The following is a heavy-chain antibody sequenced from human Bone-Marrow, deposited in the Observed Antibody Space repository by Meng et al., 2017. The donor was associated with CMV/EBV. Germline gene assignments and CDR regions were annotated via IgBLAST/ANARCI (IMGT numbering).Heavy chain of an antibody. V-gene: IGHV3-21*01. J-gene: IGHJ6*02. CDR2: ISSSSSYI. CDR1: GFTFSSYS. Sequence: GGSLRLSCAASGFTFSSYSMNWVRQAPGKGLEWVSSISSSSSYIYYADSVKGRFTISRDNAKNSLYLQMNSLRAEDTAVYYCAREGYCSGGSCYSGGYYYYYGMDVWGQGTTVTVSS. D-gene: IGHD2-15*01. CDR3: AREGYCSGGSCYSGGYYYYYGMDV.